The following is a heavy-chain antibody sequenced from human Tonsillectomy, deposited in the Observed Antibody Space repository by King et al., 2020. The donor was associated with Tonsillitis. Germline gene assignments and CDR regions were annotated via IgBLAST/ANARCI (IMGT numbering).Heavy chain of an antibody. D-gene: IGHD4-17*01. V-gene: IGHV1-46*01. Sequence: QLVQSGAEVEKPGASVMLSCKASGYTFTSYFMHWVRQAPGQGLGGMGIINPSGGSTTYAMKFQGRFTLTRDTSTSTVYMELGSLESEDTAVYYCARLTNNYGDYEGAFDIWGQGTLVTVSS. CDR3: ARLTNNYGDYEGAFDI. CDR1: GYTFTSYF. J-gene: IGHJ3*02. CDR2: INPSGGST.